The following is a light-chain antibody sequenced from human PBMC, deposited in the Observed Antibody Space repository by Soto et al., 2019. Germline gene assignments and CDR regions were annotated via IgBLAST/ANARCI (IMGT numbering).Light chain of an antibody. CDR3: QQYGSSMIT. Sequence: EIVLTQSPGTLSLSPGERATLSCRASQSVSSSYLAWYQQKPGQAPRLLIYGASSRETGIPDRFSGSGSGTDFTLTISRLEPEDFAVYYCQQYGSSMITFGQGTRLEIK. V-gene: IGKV3-20*01. CDR1: QSVSSSY. J-gene: IGKJ5*01. CDR2: GAS.